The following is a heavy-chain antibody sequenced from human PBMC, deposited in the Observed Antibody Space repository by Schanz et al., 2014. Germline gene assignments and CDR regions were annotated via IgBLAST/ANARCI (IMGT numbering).Heavy chain of an antibody. CDR2: ISWNSGTA. J-gene: IGHJ6*02. CDR1: GFTFDDYA. D-gene: IGHD3-10*01. CDR3: CRSGSPIYYHGLDV. Sequence: EVQLVESGGGLVQPGRSLRLSCAASGFTFDDYAMHWVRQAPGKGLEYVSGISWNSGTAVYADSVKGRFTISRDNAKNSLYLQMNSLRAEDTAVYYCCRSGSPIYYHGLDVWGQGTTVTVSS. V-gene: IGHV3-9*01.